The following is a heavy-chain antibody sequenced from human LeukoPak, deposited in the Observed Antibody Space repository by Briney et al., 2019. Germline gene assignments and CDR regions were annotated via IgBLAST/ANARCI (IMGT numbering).Heavy chain of an antibody. CDR2: ISSSSSYI. CDR3: ARDRSMADAFDI. J-gene: IGHJ3*02. V-gene: IGHV3-21*01. CDR1: GFTFSSYS. Sequence: GGSLRLSCPASGFTFSSYSMNWVRQAPGKGLEWVSSISSSSSYIYYADSVKGRFTISRDNAKNSLYLQMNSLRAEDTAVYYCARDRSMADAFDIWGQGTMVTVSS. D-gene: IGHD5-24*01.